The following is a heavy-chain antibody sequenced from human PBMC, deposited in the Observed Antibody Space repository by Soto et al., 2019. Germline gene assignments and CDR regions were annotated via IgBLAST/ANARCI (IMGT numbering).Heavy chain of an antibody. J-gene: IGHJ4*02. D-gene: IGHD5-12*01. CDR2: INHSGST. V-gene: IGHV4-34*01. Sequence: SETLSLTCAVYGGSFSGYYWSWIRQPPGKGLEWIGEINHSGSTNYNPSLKSRVTISVDTSKNQFSLKLSSVTAADTAVYYCARAARWLQLAHFDYWGQGTLVTVSS. CDR3: ARAARWLQLAHFDY. CDR1: GGSFSGYY.